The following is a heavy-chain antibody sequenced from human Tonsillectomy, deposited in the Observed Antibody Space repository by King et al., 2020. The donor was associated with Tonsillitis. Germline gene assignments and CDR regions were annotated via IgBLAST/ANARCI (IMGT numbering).Heavy chain of an antibody. CDR1: GFTFSSYG. CDR2: ILYDGSNE. Sequence: VQLVESGGGVVQPGGSLRLSCAASGFTFSSYGMHWVRQASGKGLEWVAGILYDGSNEYYAVSVKGRFTISRDNSKNTLYVQMNSLRAEDTAVYYCAKDSSSSQYYLDDWGQGTLVTVSA. D-gene: IGHD6-6*01. CDR3: AKDSSSSQYYLDD. V-gene: IGHV3-30*18. J-gene: IGHJ4*02.